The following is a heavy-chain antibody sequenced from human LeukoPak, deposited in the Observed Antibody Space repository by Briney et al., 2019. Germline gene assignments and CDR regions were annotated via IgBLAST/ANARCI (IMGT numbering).Heavy chain of an antibody. Sequence: SETLSLTCTVSGGSISSYYWSWIRQPPGKGLEWIGYIYYSGSTNYNPSVKSRVTMSVDTSKNQFSLKLSSVTAADTAVYYCARGQHYYDSSGYPWGQGTLVTVSS. CDR1: GGSISSYY. V-gene: IGHV4-59*01. CDR2: IYYSGST. D-gene: IGHD3-22*01. J-gene: IGHJ5*02. CDR3: ARGQHYYDSSGYP.